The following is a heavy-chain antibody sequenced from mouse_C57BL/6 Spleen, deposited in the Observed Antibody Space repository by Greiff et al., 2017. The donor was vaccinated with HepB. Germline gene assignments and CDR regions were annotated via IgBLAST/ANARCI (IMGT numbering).Heavy chain of an antibody. CDR3: ARADYGRGYFDV. Sequence: QVQLQQPGAELVRPGSSVKLSCKASGYTFTSYWMHWVKQRPIQGLEWIGNIDPSDSETHYNQKIKDKATLTVDKSSIPAYMHLSSLTSEDSAVYYCARADYGRGYFDVWGTGTTVTVSS. D-gene: IGHD1-1*01. V-gene: IGHV1-52*01. J-gene: IGHJ1*03. CDR2: IDPSDSET. CDR1: GYTFTSYW.